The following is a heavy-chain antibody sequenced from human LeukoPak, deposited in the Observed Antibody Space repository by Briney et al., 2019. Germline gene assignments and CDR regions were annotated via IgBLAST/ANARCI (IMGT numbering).Heavy chain of an antibody. J-gene: IGHJ4*02. Sequence: PGRSLRLSCAASGFTFSSYGMHWVRQAPGKGLEWVAVISYDGSNKYHADSVKGRFIISRDNSKNTLYLQMNSLRAEDTAVYYCAKNPNYYDSSGYCDYWGQGTLVTVSS. V-gene: IGHV3-30*18. CDR2: ISYDGSNK. D-gene: IGHD3-22*01. CDR1: GFTFSSYG. CDR3: AKNPNYYDSSGYCDY.